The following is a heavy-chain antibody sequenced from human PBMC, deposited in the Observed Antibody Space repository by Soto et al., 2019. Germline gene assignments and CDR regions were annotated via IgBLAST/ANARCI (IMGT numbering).Heavy chain of an antibody. CDR2: INPNSGGT. D-gene: IGHD6-19*01. CDR1: VYTFGGFS. CDR3: ASAAVTGTAGLDY. Sequence: SVKVTWNASVYTFGGFSSDWVRQAPGQGLEWMGWINPNSGGTKSAEKFQGRITMTRDTSISTAYMELSRLTSDDTAVYYCASAAVTGTAGLDYWGQGTLVTVSS. V-gene: IGHV1-2*02. J-gene: IGHJ4*02.